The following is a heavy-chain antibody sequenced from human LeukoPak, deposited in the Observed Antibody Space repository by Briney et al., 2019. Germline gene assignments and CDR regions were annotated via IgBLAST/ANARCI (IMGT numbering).Heavy chain of an antibody. Sequence: GGSLRLSCAASRFTFGSYGMHWVRQAPGKGLEWVAVISYDGSNKYYADSVKGRFTISRDNSKNTLYLQMNSLRAEDTAVYYCANLLRWEPYWGQGTLVTVSS. V-gene: IGHV3-30*18. CDR3: ANLLRWEPY. CDR2: ISYDGSNK. J-gene: IGHJ4*02. D-gene: IGHD4-23*01. CDR1: RFTFGSYG.